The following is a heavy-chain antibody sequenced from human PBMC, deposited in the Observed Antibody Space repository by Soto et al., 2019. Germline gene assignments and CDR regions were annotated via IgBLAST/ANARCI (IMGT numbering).Heavy chain of an antibody. CDR3: ARDPRPDNWNLAFRFDP. J-gene: IGHJ5*02. CDR1: GGSFSGYY. Sequence: TSETLSLTCAVYGGSFSGYYWSWIRQPPGKGLEWIGEINHSGSTNYNPSLKSRVTISVDTSKNQFSLELSSLRSEDTAVYYCARDPRPDNWNLAFRFDPWGQGTLVTVSS. CDR2: INHSGST. V-gene: IGHV4-34*01. D-gene: IGHD1-7*01.